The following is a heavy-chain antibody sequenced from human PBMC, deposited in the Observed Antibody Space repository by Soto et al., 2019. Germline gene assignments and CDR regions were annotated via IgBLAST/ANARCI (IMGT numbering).Heavy chain of an antibody. CDR3: AKRDTYYYGSGSYDDYYYGMDV. Sequence: GGSLRLSCAASGFPFINFAMSWVRQSPGKGLEWVSAISGTGSRTWYADSVRGRFTVSRDNSKNTLYLQMNSLRDEDTAVYYCAKRDTYYYGSGSYDDYYYGMDVWGQGTTVTVSS. D-gene: IGHD3-10*01. CDR1: GFPFINFA. J-gene: IGHJ6*02. CDR2: ISGTGSRT. V-gene: IGHV3-23*01.